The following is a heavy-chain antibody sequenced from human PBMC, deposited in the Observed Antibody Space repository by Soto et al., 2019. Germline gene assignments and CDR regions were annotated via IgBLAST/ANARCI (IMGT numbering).Heavy chain of an antibody. J-gene: IGHJ4*02. Sequence: QVQLVQSGAEVKKPGSSVKVSCKASGGTFSSSAISWVRQAPGQGLEWMGGIIPIFGTANYAQKFQGRVTSTADESTSTAYMELSSLSSEDTAVYYCASLLRGYSGTGDYWGQGTLVTVSS. D-gene: IGHD5-12*01. CDR3: ASLLRGYSGTGDY. CDR2: IIPIFGTA. CDR1: GGTFSSSA. V-gene: IGHV1-69*12.